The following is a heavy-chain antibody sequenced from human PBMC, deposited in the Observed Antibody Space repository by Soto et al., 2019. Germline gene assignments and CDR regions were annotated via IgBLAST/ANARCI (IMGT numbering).Heavy chain of an antibody. D-gene: IGHD4-17*01. Sequence: EVQLLESGGGLVQPGGSLRLSCAASGFTFSSYAMSWVRQAPGKGLEWVSAISGSGGSTYYADSVKGRFTISRDNSKNTLDLQMNGLRAEDTAVYYWAKERATVTREGYFDYWGQGTLVTVSS. CDR1: GFTFSSYA. CDR2: ISGSGGST. CDR3: AKERATVTREGYFDY. J-gene: IGHJ4*02. V-gene: IGHV3-23*01.